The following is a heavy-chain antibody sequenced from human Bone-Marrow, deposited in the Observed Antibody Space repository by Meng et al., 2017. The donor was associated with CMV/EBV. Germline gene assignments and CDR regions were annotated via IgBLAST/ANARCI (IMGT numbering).Heavy chain of an antibody. Sequence: GESLKISCAASGFTFSSYAMSWVRQAPGKGLEWVSSISRGAVGTFYADSVKGRFTLSRDNSKNTLYLQMNSLRAEDTAVYYCAKVYSNYLISFDYWGQGTLVTVSS. CDR2: ISRGAVGT. D-gene: IGHD4-11*01. J-gene: IGHJ4*02. V-gene: IGHV3-23*01. CDR3: AKVYSNYLISFDY. CDR1: GFTFSSYA.